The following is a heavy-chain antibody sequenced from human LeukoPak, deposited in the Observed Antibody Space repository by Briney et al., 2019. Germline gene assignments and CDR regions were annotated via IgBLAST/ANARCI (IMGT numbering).Heavy chain of an antibody. CDR2: IWFDGTNK. Sequence: GGSLRLSCAASGFTFSTYGMHWVRQAPGKGLEWVAVIWFDGTNKYSADSVKGRFTISRDKSKNTLYLQMNSLRTEDTAVYYCARDLRKGYYFDYWGQGSLVSVCS. J-gene: IGHJ4*02. CDR3: ARDLRKGYYFDY. V-gene: IGHV3-33*01. CDR1: GFTFSTYG.